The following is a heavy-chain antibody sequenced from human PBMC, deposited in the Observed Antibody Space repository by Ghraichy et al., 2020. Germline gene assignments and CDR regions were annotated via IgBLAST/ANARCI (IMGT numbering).Heavy chain of an antibody. CDR1: GFTFSSYA. V-gene: IGHV3-23*01. CDR3: AKDSPSGIAVAGTFDY. D-gene: IGHD6-19*01. CDR2: ISGSGGST. J-gene: IGHJ4*02. Sequence: GGSLRLSCAASGFTFSSYAMSWVRQAPGKGPEWVSAISGSGGSTYYADSVKGRFTISRDNSKNTLYLQMNSLRAEDTAVYYCAKDSPSGIAVAGTFDYWGQGTLVTVSS.